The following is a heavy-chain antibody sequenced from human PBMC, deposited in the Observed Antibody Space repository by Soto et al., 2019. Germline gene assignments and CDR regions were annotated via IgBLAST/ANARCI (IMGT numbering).Heavy chain of an antibody. V-gene: IGHV4-31*03. J-gene: IGHJ5*02. CDR1: GGSISSGGYY. D-gene: IGHD2-8*01. Sequence: SETLSLTCTVSGGSISSGGYYWSWIRQHPGKGLEWTGYIYYSGSTYYNPSLKSRVTISVDTSKNQFSLKLSSVTAADTAVYYCARAPGYCTNGVCLNWFDPWGQGTLVTVSS. CDR3: ARAPGYCTNGVCLNWFDP. CDR2: IYYSGST.